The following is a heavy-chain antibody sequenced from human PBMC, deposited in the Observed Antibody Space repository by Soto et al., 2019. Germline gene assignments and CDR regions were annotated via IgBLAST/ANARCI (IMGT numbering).Heavy chain of an antibody. Sequence: EVQLVESGGGLVQTGGSLRLSCAASGFTFSAYWMSWVRQAPGKGLEWVANIKQAGSEKYYVDSVNGRFIISRDDAKNSLFLQVNSPRVEDTAVYYCARVKRANGYFDYWGQGTLVTVSS. J-gene: IGHJ4*02. V-gene: IGHV3-7*01. CDR3: ARVKRANGYFDY. CDR1: GFTFSAYW. D-gene: IGHD6-25*01. CDR2: IKQAGSEK.